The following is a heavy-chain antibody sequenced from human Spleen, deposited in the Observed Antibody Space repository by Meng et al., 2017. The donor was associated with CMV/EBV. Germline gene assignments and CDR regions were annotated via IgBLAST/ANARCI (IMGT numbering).Heavy chain of an antibody. Sequence: GESLKISCAASGFTFSSYAMSWVRQAPGKGLEWVSAISGSGGSTYYADSVKDRFTISRDNSKNTLYLQMNSLRAEDTAVYYCANSPVYCSGGSCYPPVDYWGQGTLVTVSS. CDR3: ANSPVYCSGGSCYPPVDY. CDR2: ISGSGGST. CDR1: GFTFSSYA. V-gene: IGHV3-23*01. D-gene: IGHD2-15*01. J-gene: IGHJ4*02.